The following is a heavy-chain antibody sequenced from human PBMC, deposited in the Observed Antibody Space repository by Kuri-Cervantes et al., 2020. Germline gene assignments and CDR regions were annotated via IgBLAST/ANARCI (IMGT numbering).Heavy chain of an antibody. CDR2: ITGSGGTM. D-gene: IGHD4-17*01. V-gene: IGHV3-11*04. CDR1: GFTFSDYS. Sequence: GGSLRLSCAASGFTFSDYSMTWIRQAPGKGLEWVSYITGSGGTMYYADSVKGRFTTSRDNAKNSLYLHMNSLRAEDTAVYYCAKDRGLDITAVTTPDYWGQGTLVTVSS. J-gene: IGHJ4*02. CDR3: AKDRGLDITAVTTPDY.